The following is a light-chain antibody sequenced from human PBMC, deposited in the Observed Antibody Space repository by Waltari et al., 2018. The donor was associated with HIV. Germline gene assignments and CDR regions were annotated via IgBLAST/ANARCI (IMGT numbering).Light chain of an antibody. Sequence: DIVMTQSPASLAVSLGERATINCKSSQSVLDSSNSQNYLAWYQQKPGQPPKLLVYWASTRESVVPNRFSGSGSGTEFTLTISSLHAEDVAVYYCQQYYSTPFTFGPGTKVDIK. CDR1: QSVLDSSNSQNY. CDR3: QQYYSTPFT. J-gene: IGKJ3*01. V-gene: IGKV4-1*01. CDR2: WAS.